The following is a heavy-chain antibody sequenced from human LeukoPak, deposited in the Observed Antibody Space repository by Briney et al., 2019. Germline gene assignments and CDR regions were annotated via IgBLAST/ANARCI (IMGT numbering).Heavy chain of an antibody. J-gene: IGHJ4*02. D-gene: IGHD3-22*01. Sequence: SVKVSCKASVFTFTSSAVQWVRQARGQRLEWIGWIVVGSGNTNYAQKFQERVTITRDMSTSTAYMELSSLRSEDTAVYYCAASPDYYDSSGYSYYFDYWGQGTLVTVSS. CDR3: AASPDYYDSSGYSYYFDY. V-gene: IGHV1-58*01. CDR2: IVVGSGNT. CDR1: VFTFTSSA.